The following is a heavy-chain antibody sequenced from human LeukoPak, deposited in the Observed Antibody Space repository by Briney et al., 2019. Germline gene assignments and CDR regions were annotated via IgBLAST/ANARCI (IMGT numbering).Heavy chain of an antibody. D-gene: IGHD1-1*01. Sequence: GGSLRLSCAASGFTFSSYAMSWVRQAPGKGLEWVSAISGSGGSTYYADSVKGRFTISRDNPKNTLYLQMNSLRAEDTAVYYCAKSGGLEEGGGFDYWGQGTLVTVSS. J-gene: IGHJ4*02. CDR3: AKSGGLEEGGGFDY. CDR2: ISGSGGST. V-gene: IGHV3-23*01. CDR1: GFTFSSYA.